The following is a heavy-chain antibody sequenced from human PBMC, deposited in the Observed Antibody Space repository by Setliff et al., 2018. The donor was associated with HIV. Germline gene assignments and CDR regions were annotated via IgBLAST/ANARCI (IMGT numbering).Heavy chain of an antibody. Sequence: SETLSLTCSVYGGSINNYYWSWIRQPPGKGLEWIGYIYYSGATNYNASLKSRVTNTADTSKNQFSLKLTSVTAADTAVYYCARLGYSIDLRRLDYWGQGAQVTVSS. CDR2: IYYSGAT. V-gene: IGHV4-59*08. D-gene: IGHD6-13*01. CDR3: ARLGYSIDLRRLDY. J-gene: IGHJ4*02. CDR1: GGSINNYY.